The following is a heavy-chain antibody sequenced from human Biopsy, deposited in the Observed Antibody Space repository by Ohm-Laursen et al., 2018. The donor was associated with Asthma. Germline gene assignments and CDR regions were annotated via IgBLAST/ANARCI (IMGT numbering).Heavy chain of an antibody. CDR2: IMPIFGTP. Sequence: VSSVKVSCKASGGTFSSDAISWVRQAPGQGLEWMGGIMPIFGTPNYPQKFQHRLTITADDSTTTVYMELSSLKLEDTAVYFCARSYCGGDCYSPFDYWGQGSLVTVSS. CDR1: GGTFSSDA. J-gene: IGHJ4*02. D-gene: IGHD2-21*01. V-gene: IGHV1-69*01. CDR3: ARSYCGGDCYSPFDY.